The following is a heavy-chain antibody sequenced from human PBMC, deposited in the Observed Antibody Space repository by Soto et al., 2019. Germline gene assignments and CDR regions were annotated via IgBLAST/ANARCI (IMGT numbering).Heavy chain of an antibody. Sequence: SETLSLTCAVYGGSFGGYYWTWIRQPPGTGLEWIGEINHSGSTNYNPSLKSRVTISVDTSKNQFSLKLTSMTAADTAVYYCARDKITGLFDYWSQGTLVTVSS. CDR2: INHSGST. D-gene: IGHD2-8*02. J-gene: IGHJ4*02. CDR3: ARDKITGLFDY. CDR1: GGSFGGYY. V-gene: IGHV4-34*01.